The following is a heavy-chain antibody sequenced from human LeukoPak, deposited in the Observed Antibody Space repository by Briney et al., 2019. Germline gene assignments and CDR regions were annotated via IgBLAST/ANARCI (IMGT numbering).Heavy chain of an antibody. J-gene: IGHJ4*02. CDR2: ISAYNGNT. CDR1: GYTFTSYG. V-gene: IGHV1-18*01. Sequence: ASVTVSCKASGYTFTSYGISWVRQAPGQGLEWMGWISAYNGNTNYAQKLQGRVTMTTDTSTSTAYMELRSLRSDDTAVYYCARDRGGVGYSYGLDYWGQGTLVTVSS. D-gene: IGHD5-18*01. CDR3: ARDRGGVGYSYGLDY.